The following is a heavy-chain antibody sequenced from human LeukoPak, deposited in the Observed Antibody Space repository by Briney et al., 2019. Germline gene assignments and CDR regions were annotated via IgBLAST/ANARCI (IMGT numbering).Heavy chain of an antibody. J-gene: IGHJ4*02. Sequence: GGSLKLSCAASGFTFSSYGMHWVRQAPGKGLEWVAFIRYDGSNEYYADSVKGRFTISRDNSKNTLYLQMNSLRAEDTAVYYCAKAYGDYFDYWGQGTLVTVSS. V-gene: IGHV3-30*02. CDR2: IRYDGSNE. D-gene: IGHD4-17*01. CDR1: GFTFSSYG. CDR3: AKAYGDYFDY.